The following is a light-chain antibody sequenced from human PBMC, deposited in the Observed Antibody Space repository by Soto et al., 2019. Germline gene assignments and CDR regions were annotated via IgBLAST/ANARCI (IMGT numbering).Light chain of an antibody. Sequence: DIQMTQSPSSLSASVGDRVRITCQASQDIGSSLNWYQQKPGKGPKLLIYDASNLETGVPSNFSGSGSGTHFTFTISSLQPEDAATYYCQQYDYLPITFGQGTRLEIK. CDR1: QDIGSS. J-gene: IGKJ5*01. V-gene: IGKV1-33*01. CDR2: DAS. CDR3: QQYDYLPIT.